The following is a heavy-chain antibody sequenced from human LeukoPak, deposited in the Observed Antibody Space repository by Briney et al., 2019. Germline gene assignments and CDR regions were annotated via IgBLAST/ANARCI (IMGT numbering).Heavy chain of an antibody. CDR2: VYYTGST. CDR3: ARGDINYYDSSGYYIDY. Sequence: NPSETLSLTCSVSGVSISPYYWSWIRQPPGKRPEWIGYVYYTGSTNYNPSFESRVTISVDTSKNQFSLKLSSVTAADTAVYYCARGDINYYDSSGYYIDYWGQGTLVTVSS. D-gene: IGHD3-22*01. CDR1: GVSISPYY. V-gene: IGHV4-59*01. J-gene: IGHJ4*02.